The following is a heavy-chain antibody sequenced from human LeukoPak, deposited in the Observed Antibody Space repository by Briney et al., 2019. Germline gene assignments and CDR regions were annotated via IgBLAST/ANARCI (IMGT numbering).Heavy chain of an antibody. CDR1: GYTFTSYA. CDR3: ASGWLVLGYYYGMDV. D-gene: IGHD6-19*01. V-gene: IGHV1-3*01. Sequence: GASVKVSCKASGYTFTSYAMHWVRQAPGQRLEWMGWINAGNGNTKYSQKFQGRVTITRDTSASTAYMELSSLRSEDTAVYYCASGWLVLGYYYGMDVWGQGTTVTVSS. CDR2: INAGNGNT. J-gene: IGHJ6*02.